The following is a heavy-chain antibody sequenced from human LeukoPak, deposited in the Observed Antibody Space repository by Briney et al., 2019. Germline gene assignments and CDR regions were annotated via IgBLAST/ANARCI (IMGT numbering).Heavy chain of an antibody. D-gene: IGHD3-9*01. CDR2: ISSSYI. V-gene: IGHV3-21*01. CDR1: GFTFSSYS. Sequence: GGSLRLSCAASGFTFSSYSMNWVRQAPGKGLEWVSSISSSYIYYADSVKGRFTISRDNAKNSLYLQMNSLRAEDTAVYYCARDLGDILTGYDYGMDVWGKGTTVTVSS. J-gene: IGHJ6*04. CDR3: ARDLGDILTGYDYGMDV.